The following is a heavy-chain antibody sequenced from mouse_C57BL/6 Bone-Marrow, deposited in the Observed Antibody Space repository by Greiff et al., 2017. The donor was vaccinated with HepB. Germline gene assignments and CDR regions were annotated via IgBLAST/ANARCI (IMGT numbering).Heavy chain of an antibody. CDR3: ARDPDPMDY. CDR2: ISNGGGST. J-gene: IGHJ4*01. V-gene: IGHV5-12*01. CDR1: GFTFSDYY. Sequence: DVKLVESGGGLVQPGGSLKLSCAASGFTFSDYYMYWVRQTPEKRLEWVAYISNGGGSTYYPDTVKGRFTISRDNAKNTLYLQMSRLKSEDTAMYYCARDPDPMDYWGQGTSVTVSS.